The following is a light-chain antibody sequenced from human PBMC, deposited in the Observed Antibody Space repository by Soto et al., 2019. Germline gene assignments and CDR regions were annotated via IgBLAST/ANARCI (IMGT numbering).Light chain of an antibody. V-gene: IGKV1-12*01. CDR3: QQANSFPLT. J-gene: IGKJ3*01. Sequence: DIQWPQPPSSLSSSVGDRVTIPCRPSRDITNWLARYRQKPGRAPQLLIFAASSLQSGVPSRFSGSGSGADFTLTISGLQPEDFGTYYCQQANSFPLTFGPGTTV. CDR2: AAS. CDR1: RDITNW.